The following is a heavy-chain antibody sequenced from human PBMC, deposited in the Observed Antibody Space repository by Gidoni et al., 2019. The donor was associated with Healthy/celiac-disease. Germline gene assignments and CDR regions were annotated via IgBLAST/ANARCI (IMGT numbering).Heavy chain of an antibody. CDR1: GVTVSSEG. J-gene: IGHJ6*02. CDR2: IGYVGSNK. D-gene: IGHD3-10*01. CDR3: ARAPGSGSYPLAYYYYGLDV. V-gene: IGHV3-33*01. Sequence: VQLGEAGGGEVQPGRPRRRPWEAGGVTVSSEGMHRVRQAPGKGLVWVAVIGYVGSNKYCADSVTGRFTISRDNSTHTLYLQMNSLRAEDTAVYYCARAPGSGSYPLAYYYYGLDVWGQGTTVTVSS.